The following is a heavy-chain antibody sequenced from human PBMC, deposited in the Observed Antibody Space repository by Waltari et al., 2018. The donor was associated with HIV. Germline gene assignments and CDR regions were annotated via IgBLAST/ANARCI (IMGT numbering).Heavy chain of an antibody. Sequence: EVQLLDSGGVSVQPGGALKLSSPASGFTFSRYWVPWVRQAPGKGLVWVSRINSDGSSTSNADSVKGRFTISRDNAKNTLYLQMNSLRAEDTAVYYCARSAGHFDLWGRGTLVIVSS. V-gene: IGHV3-74*01. J-gene: IGHJ2*01. CDR3: ARSAGHFDL. CDR1: GFTFSRYW. CDR2: INSDGSST.